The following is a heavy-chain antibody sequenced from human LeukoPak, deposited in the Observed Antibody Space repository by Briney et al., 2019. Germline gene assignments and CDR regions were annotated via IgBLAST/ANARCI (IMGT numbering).Heavy chain of an antibody. V-gene: IGHV3-21*05. CDR3: STEPRSLLY. J-gene: IGHJ4*01. D-gene: IGHD4-17*01. CDR2: ISGSGSDI. Sequence: PGGSLRLSCAASGFTFSSYGMSWVRQTPGKGLESLAYISGSGSDIYYADSVKGRFTISRDNAKNSLYLQLNSLRPEDTALYYCSTEPRSLLYWGHGTLVTVSS. CDR1: GFTFSSYG.